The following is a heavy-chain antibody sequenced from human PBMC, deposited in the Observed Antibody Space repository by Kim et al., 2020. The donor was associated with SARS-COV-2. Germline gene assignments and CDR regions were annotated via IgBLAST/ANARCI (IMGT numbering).Heavy chain of an antibody. CDR2: IYYSGNT. CDR3: ARENFGSGKYAFDN. J-gene: IGHJ3*02. V-gene: IGHV4-30-4*01. Sequence: CTVPGGSISSGDAYWRWVRQPPGKGLEWIGYIYYSGNTTYNPSLKSRVIISVDTSNNQFSLKLSSVTAADTAVYYCARENFGSGKYAFDNW. D-gene: IGHD3-10*01. CDR1: GGSISSGDAY.